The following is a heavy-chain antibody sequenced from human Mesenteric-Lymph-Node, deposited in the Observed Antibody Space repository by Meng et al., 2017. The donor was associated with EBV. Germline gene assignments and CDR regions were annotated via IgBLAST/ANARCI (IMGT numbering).Heavy chain of an antibody. J-gene: IGHJ5*02. CDR2: IYHSGST. D-gene: IGHD4-17*01. CDR1: GGSISNDGYS. Sequence: LRLQESGSGLVKPSQTLSLTCAVSGGSISNDGYSWSWIRQPPGKGLEWIGYIYHSGSTYSNPSLKSRVTISVDRSKNQFSLKLNSVTAADTAVYYCARASVYGDYDNWFDPWGQGTLVTVSS. V-gene: IGHV4-30-2*01. CDR3: ARASVYGDYDNWFDP.